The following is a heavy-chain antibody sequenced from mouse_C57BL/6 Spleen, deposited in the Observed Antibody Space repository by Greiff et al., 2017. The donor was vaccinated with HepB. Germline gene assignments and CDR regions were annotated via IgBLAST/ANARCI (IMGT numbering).Heavy chain of an antibody. Sequence: EVMLVESGGGLVKPGGSLKLSCAASGFTFSDYGMHWVRQAPEKGLEWVAYISSGSSTIYYADTVKGRFTISRDNAKNTLFLQMTSLRSEDTAMYYCARDSNYEWFAYWGQGTLVTVSA. CDR1: GFTFSDYG. D-gene: IGHD2-5*01. J-gene: IGHJ3*01. V-gene: IGHV5-17*01. CDR3: ARDSNYEWFAY. CDR2: ISSGSSTI.